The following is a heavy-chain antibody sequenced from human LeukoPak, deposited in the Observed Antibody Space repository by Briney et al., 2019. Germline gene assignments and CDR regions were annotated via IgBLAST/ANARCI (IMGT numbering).Heavy chain of an antibody. CDR2: ISRSSSTI. J-gene: IGHJ3*02. Sequence: PGGSLRLSCAGSGSXFSSYYMIWVRQAPGKGQEWVSYISRSSSTIYYADSVKGRFTISRDNAKNSLYLQMYSLRDEDTAVYYCARDQFYAFDIWGQGTMVTVSS. V-gene: IGHV3-48*02. CDR1: GSXFSSYY. CDR3: ARDQFYAFDI.